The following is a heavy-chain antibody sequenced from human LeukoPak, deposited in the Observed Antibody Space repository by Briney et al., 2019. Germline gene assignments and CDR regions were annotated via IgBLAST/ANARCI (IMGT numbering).Heavy chain of an antibody. D-gene: IGHD3-10*01. J-gene: IGHJ5*02. V-gene: IGHV3-21*01. Sequence: PGGSLRLSCAASGFTFGSYSMNWVRQAPGKGLEWVSSISSSSSYIYYADSVKGRFTISRDNAKNSLYLQMNSLRAEDTAVYYCARVHFKSYGSGTNWFDPWGQGTLVTVSS. CDR3: ARVHFKSYGSGTNWFDP. CDR2: ISSSSSYI. CDR1: GFTFGSYS.